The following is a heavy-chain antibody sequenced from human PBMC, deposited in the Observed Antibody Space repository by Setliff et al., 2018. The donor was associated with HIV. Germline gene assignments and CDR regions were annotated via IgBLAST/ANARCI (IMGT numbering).Heavy chain of an antibody. D-gene: IGHD2-2*01. CDR2: VYDTGST. Sequence: SETLSLTCTVSGGSISSDAYYWSWIRQHPGKGLEWIGYVYDTGSTYYNPSLKSRVTMSVDTSKNQFSLKLSSVTVADTAIYYCATKPRPIVVVPAATFWYFDLWGRGTLVTVSS. J-gene: IGHJ2*01. V-gene: IGHV4-31*03. CDR3: ATKPRPIVVVPAATFWYFDL. CDR1: GGSISSDAYY.